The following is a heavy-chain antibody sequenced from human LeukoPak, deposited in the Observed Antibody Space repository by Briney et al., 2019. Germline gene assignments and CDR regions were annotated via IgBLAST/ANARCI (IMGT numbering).Heavy chain of an antibody. V-gene: IGHV3-21*01. J-gene: IGHJ6*03. CDR2: ISSSSSYI. D-gene: IGHD6-19*01. Sequence: GGSLRLSCVVSGFTLSGHSINRVRQAPGKGLEWVSSISSSSSYIYYTDSVKGRFTISRDNAENSLYLQMNSLRDEDTAVYYCARDPYSGGYGAYYYYYMDVWGKGTTVTVSS. CDR1: GFTLSGHS. CDR3: ARDPYSGGYGAYYYYYMDV.